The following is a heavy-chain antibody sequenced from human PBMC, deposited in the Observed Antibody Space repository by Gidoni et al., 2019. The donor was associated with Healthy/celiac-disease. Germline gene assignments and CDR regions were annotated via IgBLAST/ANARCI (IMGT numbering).Heavy chain of an antibody. Sequence: QLQLQQWGAGLLKPSATLSLTSAVCGGSFSGYYWRWLRQPPGKGLECTGEINHRGSTNYNPSLKSRVTISVDTSKNQFSLKLSSVTAADAAVYYCAVQLERFDYWGQGTLVTVSS. J-gene: IGHJ4*02. CDR2: INHRGST. CDR3: AVQLERFDY. CDR1: GGSFSGYY. D-gene: IGHD1-1*01. V-gene: IGHV4-34*01.